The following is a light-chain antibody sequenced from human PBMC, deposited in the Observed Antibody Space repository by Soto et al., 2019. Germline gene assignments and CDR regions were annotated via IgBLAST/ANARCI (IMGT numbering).Light chain of an antibody. CDR1: QDISNY. V-gene: IGKV1-33*01. CDR2: DAS. CDR3: QQYDNLPSIT. Sequence: DIQMTQSPSSLSASVGDRVTITCQASQDISNYLNWYQQKPGKATKLLIYDASNLQTGVPSRFSGSGSGTDFTFTINNLQPEDVATYYCQQYDNLPSITFGQGTRLDFK. J-gene: IGKJ5*01.